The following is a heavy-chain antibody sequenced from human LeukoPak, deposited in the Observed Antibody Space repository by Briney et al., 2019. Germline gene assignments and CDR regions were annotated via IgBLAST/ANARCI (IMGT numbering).Heavy chain of an antibody. CDR2: IRGDGSAK. D-gene: IGHD3-10*01. Sequence: QAGGSLRLSCAASGFTFNNYWMTWVRQAPGKGLEWVASIRGDGSAKYYVDSEKGRFTISRDNSKNTLYLQMNSLRVDDTAMYYCAKSYGSGSSSAGDWGQGILVTVSS. CDR1: GFTFNNYW. CDR3: AKSYGSGSSSAGD. V-gene: IGHV3-7*01. J-gene: IGHJ4*02.